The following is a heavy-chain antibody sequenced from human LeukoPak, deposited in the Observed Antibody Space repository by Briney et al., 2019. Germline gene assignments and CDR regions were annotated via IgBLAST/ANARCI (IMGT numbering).Heavy chain of an antibody. D-gene: IGHD3-10*01. J-gene: IGHJ4*02. CDR1: GFTFSSYE. CDR3: ARVARGWFGELSRARGSFDY. CDR2: ISSSGSTI. V-gene: IGHV3-48*03. Sequence: GGSLRLSCAASGFTFSSYEMNWVRQAPGKGLEWVSYISSSGSTIYYADSVKGRFTISRDNAKNSLYLQMNSLRAEDTAVYYCARVARGWFGELSRARGSFDYWGQGTLVTVSS.